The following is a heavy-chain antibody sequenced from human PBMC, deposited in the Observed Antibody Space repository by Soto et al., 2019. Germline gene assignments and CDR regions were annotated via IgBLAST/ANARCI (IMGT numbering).Heavy chain of an antibody. CDR1: GYTFTSYD. D-gene: IGHD1-1*01. V-gene: IGHV1-8*01. CDR2: MNPNSGNT. Sequence: QVQLVQSGAEVKKPGASVKVSCKASGYTFTSYDINWVRQATGQGLEWMGWMNPNSGNTGYAQKFQGRVTMNGNTSISTAYMELSSLRYEDTAVYYGARERTGTTRMDVWGQGTTVTVSS. CDR3: ARERTGTTRMDV. J-gene: IGHJ6*02.